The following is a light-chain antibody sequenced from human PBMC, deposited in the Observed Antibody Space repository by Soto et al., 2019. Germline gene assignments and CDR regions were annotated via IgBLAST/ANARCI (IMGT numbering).Light chain of an antibody. CDR3: QQSYRAPLT. CDR2: AAS. Sequence: DIRMTQSPSSLSASVGDRVTITCRASQSISTYLNWYQQKPGKAPKFLIYAASSLQSGVPSRFSGSGSGTDFTLTISSLQPEDSATYYFQQSYRAPLTFGPGTKVAIK. CDR1: QSISTY. J-gene: IGKJ3*01. V-gene: IGKV1-39*01.